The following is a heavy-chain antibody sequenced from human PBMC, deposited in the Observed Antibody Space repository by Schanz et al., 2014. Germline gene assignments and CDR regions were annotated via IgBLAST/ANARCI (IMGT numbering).Heavy chain of an antibody. CDR3: AKDSTHIDIVLVPTAIDY. J-gene: IGHJ4*02. CDR1: GFIFSSYG. D-gene: IGHD2-2*01. V-gene: IGHV3-30*06. Sequence: QVQLVASGGGVVQPGRSLRLSCAASGFIFSSYGLHWVRQAPGKGLEWVAAMSYDGSIKYYGDSVKGRFTISRDNSKNTLYLHMNTLRSEDTAVYYCAKDSTHIDIVLVPTAIDYWGQGTLVTVSS. CDR2: MSYDGSIK.